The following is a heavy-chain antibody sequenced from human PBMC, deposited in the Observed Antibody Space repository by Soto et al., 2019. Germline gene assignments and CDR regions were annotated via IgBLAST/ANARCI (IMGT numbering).Heavy chain of an antibody. V-gene: IGHV1-18*01. CDR1: GYSFTSYG. CDR2: ISPYTDKT. J-gene: IGHJ6*02. Sequence: QVQLVQSGAEVRKPGASVKVSCKTSGYSFTSYGISWVRQAPGQGLEWMAWISPYTDKTDYSQKFQGKVTLTTDTSTSTIYMDLRSLTSDDTAVYYCARDYHLAPRNGYGIDVWGQGTTVIVSS. D-gene: IGHD3-3*02. CDR3: ARDYHLAPRNGYGIDV.